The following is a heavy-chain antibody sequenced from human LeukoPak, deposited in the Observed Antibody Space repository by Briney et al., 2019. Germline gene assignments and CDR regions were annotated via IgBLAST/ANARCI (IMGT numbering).Heavy chain of an antibody. Sequence: GGSLRLSCAASGFTFSIHWMSWIRQAPGKGLEWVANINQDGSVKYYVDSVKGRFTISRDNAKNSLYLQINSLRAEDSAVYYCAREGDYTWSFLIWGQGTMVTVSS. CDR3: AREGDYTWSFLI. V-gene: IGHV3-7*01. CDR1: GFTFSIHW. D-gene: IGHD1-26*01. J-gene: IGHJ3*02. CDR2: INQDGSVK.